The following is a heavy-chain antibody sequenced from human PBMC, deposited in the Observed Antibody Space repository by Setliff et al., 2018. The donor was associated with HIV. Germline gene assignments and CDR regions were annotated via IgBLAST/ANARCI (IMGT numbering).Heavy chain of an antibody. D-gene: IGHD1-7*01. V-gene: IGHV3-23*01. Sequence: SLKISCAASGFTFSNFAMSWVRLTPGKGLEWVSGITDSGSTTYYDDSVKGRFTISRDNSKNTLYLQINSLRAEDTAVYYCAKDARWNYVGFDYWGQGTLVTVSS. J-gene: IGHJ4*02. CDR2: ITDSGSTT. CDR3: AKDARWNYVGFDY. CDR1: GFTFSNFA.